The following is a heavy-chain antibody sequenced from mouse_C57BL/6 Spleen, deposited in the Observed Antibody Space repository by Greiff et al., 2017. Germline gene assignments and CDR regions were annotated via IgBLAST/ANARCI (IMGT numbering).Heavy chain of an antibody. CDR1: GYAFSSSW. Sequence: LMESGPELVKPGASVKISCKASGYAFSSSWMNWVKQRPGKGLEWIGRIYPGDGDTNYNGKFKGKATLTADKSSSTAYMQLSSLTSEDSAVYFCARGGSPYYYAMDYWGQGTSVTVSS. V-gene: IGHV1-82*01. CDR3: ARGGSPYYYAMDY. J-gene: IGHJ4*01. CDR2: IYPGDGDT. D-gene: IGHD1-1*01.